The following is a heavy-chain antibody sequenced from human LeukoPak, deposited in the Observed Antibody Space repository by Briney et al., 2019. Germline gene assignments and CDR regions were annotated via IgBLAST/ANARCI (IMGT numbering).Heavy chain of an antibody. CDR3: ARWPAVVDVDV. D-gene: IGHD2-2*01. Sequence: ASVKVSCKASGYTFIEYYIHWVRQPPGPGLEWMGWINPNSGDRKYAQKFQGRPTLTRDTSISTAYMELSSLRSDDTAVYYCARWPAVVDVDVWGKGTTVTVSS. CDR2: INPNSGDR. J-gene: IGHJ6*04. CDR1: GYTFIEYY. V-gene: IGHV1-2*02.